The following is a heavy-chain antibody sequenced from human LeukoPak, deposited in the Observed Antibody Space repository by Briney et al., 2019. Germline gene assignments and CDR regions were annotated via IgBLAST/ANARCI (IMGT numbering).Heavy chain of an antibody. CDR3: ARDLISLIVVVPAAIGY. J-gene: IGHJ4*02. D-gene: IGHD2-2*01. CDR1: GFTFSSYA. Sequence: GGSLRLSCAASGFTFSSYAMHWVRQAPGKGLEWVAVISYDGSNKYYADSVKGRFTISRDNSKNTLYLQMNSLRAEDTAVYYCARDLISLIVVVPAAIGYWGQGTLVTVSS. CDR2: ISYDGSNK. V-gene: IGHV3-30-3*01.